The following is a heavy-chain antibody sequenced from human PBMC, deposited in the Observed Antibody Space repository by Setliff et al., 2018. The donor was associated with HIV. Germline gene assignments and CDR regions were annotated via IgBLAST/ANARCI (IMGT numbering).Heavy chain of an antibody. CDR3: ARVPSCADSWCYMYYYYYYGMDV. J-gene: IGHJ6*02. CDR2: ISYSGRT. V-gene: IGHV4-59*11. D-gene: IGHD2-8*02. Sequence: SETLSLTCTVSGDSMSRHYWTWIRQPPGKGLEWIGYISYSGRTDYNSSLKNRITMSVDTSNNQFSLKLNSVTAADAAVYYCARVPSCADSWCYMYYYYYYGMDVWGQGTTVTVSS. CDR1: GDSMSRHY.